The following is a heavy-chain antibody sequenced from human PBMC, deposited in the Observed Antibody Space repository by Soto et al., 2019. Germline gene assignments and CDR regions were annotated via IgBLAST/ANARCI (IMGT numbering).Heavy chain of an antibody. CDR1: GGSISSSNW. D-gene: IGHD3-10*01. V-gene: IGHV4-4*02. CDR2: IYHSGST. CDR3: ARDQITMVRGVIPYYYYGMDV. Sequence: SETLSLTCAVSGGSISSSNWWSWVRQPPGKGLEWIGEIYHSGSTNYNPSLKSRVTISVDKPKNQFSLKLSSVTAADTAVYYCARDQITMVRGVIPYYYYGMDVWGQGTTVTVSS. J-gene: IGHJ6*02.